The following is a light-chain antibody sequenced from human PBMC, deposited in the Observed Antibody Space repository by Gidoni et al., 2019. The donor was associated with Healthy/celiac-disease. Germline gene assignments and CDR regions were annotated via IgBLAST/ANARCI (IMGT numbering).Light chain of an antibody. V-gene: IGKV1-5*03. CDR2: KAS. CDR1: QSISSW. CDR3: QQSAT. Sequence: DIQMTQSPSTLSASVGDRVTITCRASQSISSWLAWYQQKPGKAPKLLIYKASSLESWVPSRFSGSGSGTEFTRTISSLQPDDFATYYCQQSATFGQGTKVEIK. J-gene: IGKJ1*01.